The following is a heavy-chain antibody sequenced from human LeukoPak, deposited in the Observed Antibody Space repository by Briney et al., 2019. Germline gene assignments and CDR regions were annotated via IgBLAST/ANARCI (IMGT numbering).Heavy chain of an antibody. J-gene: IGHJ4*02. D-gene: IGHD6-6*01. Sequence: PSETLSLTCTVSGGSISSSSYYWGWIRQPPGKGLEWIGSIYYSGSTYYNPSLKSRVTISVDTSKNQFSLKLSSVTAADTAVYYCARADSSSSPWGFDYWGQGTLVTVSS. V-gene: IGHV4-39*07. CDR1: GGSISSSSYY. CDR2: IYYSGST. CDR3: ARADSSSSPWGFDY.